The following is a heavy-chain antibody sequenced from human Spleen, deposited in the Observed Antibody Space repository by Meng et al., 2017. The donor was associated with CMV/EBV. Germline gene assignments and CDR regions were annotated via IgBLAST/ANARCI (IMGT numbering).Heavy chain of an antibody. J-gene: IGHJ4*02. Sequence: CKASGYPFTNYGISWVRQAPGQGLEWMGWISAYNNNINYAQNLQGRVTMTTDTSTNTAYMELRGLRSDDTAVYYCVRDRAARAYYFDYWGQGTLVTVSS. CDR2: ISAYNNNI. V-gene: IGHV1-18*01. CDR1: GYPFTNYG. CDR3: VRDRAARAYYFDY. D-gene: IGHD2-15*01.